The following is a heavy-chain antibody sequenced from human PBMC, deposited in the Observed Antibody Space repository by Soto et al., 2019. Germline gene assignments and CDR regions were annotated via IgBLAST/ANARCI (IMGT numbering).Heavy chain of an antibody. J-gene: IGHJ3*01. V-gene: IGHV3-21*01. CDR3: GRNVLAVTGDAVDV. CDR2: IGISIGYI. D-gene: IGHD4-4*01. CDR1: GFSLSSYT. Sequence: EEQLVESGGGLVKPGGSLRLSCVASGFSLSSYTMSWVRQAPGKGLEWVSSIGISIGYIYYAESVTGRFTISRDNAQNSLFLEMNSLRAEDTALYFCGRNVLAVTGDAVDVWGQGTMVTVSS.